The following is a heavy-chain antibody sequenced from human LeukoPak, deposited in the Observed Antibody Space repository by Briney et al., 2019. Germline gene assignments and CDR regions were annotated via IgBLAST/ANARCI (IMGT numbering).Heavy chain of an antibody. D-gene: IGHD3-10*01. Sequence: GGSLRLSCAASGFTFSTYAMSWVRQAPGKGLEWVSAISGSGGSTYYADSVKGRFTISRDNSKNTLYLQMNSLRAEDTAVYYCATARGVTDYYYGMDVWGQGTTVTVSS. V-gene: IGHV3-23*01. CDR3: ATARGVTDYYYGMDV. CDR1: GFTFSTYA. CDR2: ISGSGGST. J-gene: IGHJ6*02.